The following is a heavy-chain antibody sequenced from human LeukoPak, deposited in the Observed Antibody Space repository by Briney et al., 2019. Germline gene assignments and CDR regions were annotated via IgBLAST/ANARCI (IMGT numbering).Heavy chain of an antibody. V-gene: IGHV3-72*01. Sequence: GGSLRLSCAASGFTVSDHLMDWVRQAPGKGLEWVARSRSRARGYSTEYAASVKGRFTISRGESNNLVYLQMNSLRAEDTVVYYCARQAKVTTLGYFDYWGQGTLVTVSS. CDR2: SRSRARGYST. D-gene: IGHD4-23*01. J-gene: IGHJ4*02. CDR1: GFTVSDHL. CDR3: ARQAKVTTLGYFDY.